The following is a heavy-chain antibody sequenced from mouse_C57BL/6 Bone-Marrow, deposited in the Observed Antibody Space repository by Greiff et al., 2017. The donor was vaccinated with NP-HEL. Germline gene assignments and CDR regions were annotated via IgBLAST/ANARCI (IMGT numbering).Heavy chain of an antibody. CDR3: ATRGYDDWGEYYFDY. V-gene: IGHV1-50*01. J-gene: IGHJ2*01. Sequence: VQLQQPGAELVKPGASVKLSCKASGYTFTSYWMQWVKQRPGQGLEWIGEIDPSDSCPNYNQQFKGKATLTVDTSSSTANMQISSLTSEDSAFYDCATRGYDDWGEYYFDYWGQGTTLTVSS. D-gene: IGHD2-2*01. CDR2: IDPSDSCP. CDR1: GYTFTSYW.